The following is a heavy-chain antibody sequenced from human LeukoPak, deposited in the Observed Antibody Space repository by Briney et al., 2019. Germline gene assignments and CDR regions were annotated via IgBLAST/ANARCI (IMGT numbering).Heavy chain of an antibody. D-gene: IGHD3-9*01. Sequence: GGSLGLSCTASGFTFGDYAMSWFRQAPGKGLEWVGFIRSKAYGGTTEYAASVKGRFTISRDDSKSIAYLQMNSLKTEDTAVYYCTRAYYDILTGYKRGRSFDIWGQGTMVTVSS. CDR1: GFTFGDYA. CDR3: TRAYYDILTGYKRGRSFDI. V-gene: IGHV3-49*03. J-gene: IGHJ3*02. CDR2: IRSKAYGGTT.